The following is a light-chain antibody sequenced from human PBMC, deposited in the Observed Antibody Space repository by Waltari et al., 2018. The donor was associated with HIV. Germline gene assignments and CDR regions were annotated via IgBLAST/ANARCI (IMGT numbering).Light chain of an antibody. Sequence: DIQMTQFPSALSASLGDSVVITCRASQAISTYLNWYQQKPGKAPVLLVYSAYKLQSGAPSRFRGAGSGRDFSLSITGLQTEDFARYLCQQSYDSPFNFGPGT. V-gene: IGKV1-39*01. CDR3: QQSYDSPFN. CDR2: SAY. J-gene: IGKJ3*01. CDR1: QAISTY.